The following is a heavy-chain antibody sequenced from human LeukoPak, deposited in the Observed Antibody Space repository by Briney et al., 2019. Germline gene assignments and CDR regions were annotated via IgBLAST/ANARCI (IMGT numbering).Heavy chain of an antibody. D-gene: IGHD6-19*01. CDR1: GFTFSSYS. CDR3: ARARSGYTSGSDFDY. V-gene: IGHV3-21*01. Sequence: GGSLRLSCAGSGFTFSSYSMNWVRQAPGGGLEWVSFISSDSSYIYYADSVKDRFIISRDNAKKSMFLQMDSLRAEDTAVYYCARARSGYTSGSDFDYWGQGTLVTVSS. J-gene: IGHJ4*02. CDR2: ISSDSSYI.